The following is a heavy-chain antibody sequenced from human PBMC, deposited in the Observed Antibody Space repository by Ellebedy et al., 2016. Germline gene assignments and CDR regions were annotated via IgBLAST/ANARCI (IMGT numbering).Heavy chain of an antibody. CDR3: AREGHVLRYFDWLSNNYYYYGMDV. V-gene: IGHV3-7*01. Sequence: GGSLRLSCAASGFTFSSYAMSWVRQAPGKGLEWVANIKQDGSEKYYVDSVKGRFTISRDNAKNSLSLQMNSLRAEDTAVYYCAREGHVLRYFDWLSNNYYYYGMDVWGQGTTVTVSS. CDR2: IKQDGSEK. J-gene: IGHJ6*02. CDR1: GFTFSSYA. D-gene: IGHD3-9*01.